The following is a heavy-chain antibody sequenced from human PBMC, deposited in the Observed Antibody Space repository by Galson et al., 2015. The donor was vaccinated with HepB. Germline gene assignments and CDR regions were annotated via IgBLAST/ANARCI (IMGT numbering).Heavy chain of an antibody. CDR2: IYPGDSNT. CDR3: AGLDSSGYYYYGMDV. J-gene: IGHJ6*02. D-gene: IGHD2-15*01. CDR1: GYSFNSYW. V-gene: IGHV5-51*03. Sequence: QSGAEVKKPGESLKISCKGSGYSFNSYWIGWVRQMPGKGLEWMGIIYPGDSNTRYSPSFQGQVTISADKSITTAYLQWSSLKASDSAMYYCAGLDSSGYYYYGMDVWGQGTTVTVSS.